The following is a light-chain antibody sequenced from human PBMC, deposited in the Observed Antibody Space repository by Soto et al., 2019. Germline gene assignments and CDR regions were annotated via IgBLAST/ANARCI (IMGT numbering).Light chain of an antibody. CDR3: QQYGSSPYT. Sequence: EVVLTQSPGTLSLSPGERATLSCRASQSISSSYLAWYQQKPGQAPRLLIYGASIRATGIPDRFSGSGSGTDFTVTISRLEPEDFAVYYCQQYGSSPYTFCQGTKLEIK. J-gene: IGKJ2*01. CDR1: QSISSSY. V-gene: IGKV3-20*01. CDR2: GAS.